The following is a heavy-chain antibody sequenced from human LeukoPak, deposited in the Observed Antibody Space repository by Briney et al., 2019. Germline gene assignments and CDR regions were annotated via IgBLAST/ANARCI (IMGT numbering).Heavy chain of an antibody. CDR2: IIPIFGTA. V-gene: IGHV1-69*13. CDR3: ARGYYDSSGYQPFDP. Sequence: GASVKVSCKASGYTFTSYGISWVRQAPGQGLEWMGGIIPIFGTANYAQKFQGRVTITADESTSTAYMELSSLRSEDTAVYYCARGYYDSSGYQPFDPWGQGTLVTVSS. D-gene: IGHD3-22*01. CDR1: GYTFTSYG. J-gene: IGHJ5*02.